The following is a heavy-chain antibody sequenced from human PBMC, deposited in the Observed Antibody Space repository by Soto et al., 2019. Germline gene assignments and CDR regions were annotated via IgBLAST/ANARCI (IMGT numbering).Heavy chain of an antibody. CDR1: SVSISSGDYY. J-gene: IGHJ4*02. CDR2: TYYSGST. D-gene: IGHD3-22*01. V-gene: IGHV4-30-4*01. CDR3: ARVRPPYGSSGYYPYYFDY. Sequence: QVQLQESGPGLVKPSQTLSLTCTVSSVSISSGDYYWSWIRQPPGRGLEWIGHTYYSGSTYYNPSLNSRLTMSVDTSMNQFSLKLRSVTAADTAVYYCARVRPPYGSSGYYPYYFDYWGQGTLVTVSS.